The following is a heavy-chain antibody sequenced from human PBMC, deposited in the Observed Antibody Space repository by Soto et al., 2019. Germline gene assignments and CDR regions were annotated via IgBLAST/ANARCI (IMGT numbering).Heavy chain of an antibody. J-gene: IGHJ3*02. V-gene: IGHV4-59*02. CDR1: GGSVSTYY. CDR2: IYYSGST. D-gene: IGHD3-22*01. Sequence: ASETLSLTCTVSGGSVSTYYWSWIRQPPGKGLEWIAYIYYSGSTSYNPSLKSRVTIPLDTSKNQFSLKLSSVTAADTAVYYCARTYDDSGPNSGGYGFDIWGPGTMVTVSS. CDR3: ARTYDDSGPNSGGYGFDI.